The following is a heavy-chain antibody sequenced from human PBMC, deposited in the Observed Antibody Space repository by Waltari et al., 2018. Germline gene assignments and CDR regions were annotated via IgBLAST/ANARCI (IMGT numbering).Heavy chain of an antibody. Sequence: QVQLQESGPGLVKPSETLSLTCAVPGYSISSGYYWGWIRQTPGKGLEWIGSIYHSWNTYYNPSLKSRVAISVDTSKNQFSLKLTSVTAADTAVYYCASLYDSSGYYPFDYWGQGTLVTVSS. D-gene: IGHD3-22*01. CDR2: IYHSWNT. J-gene: IGHJ4*02. CDR3: ASLYDSSGYYPFDY. CDR1: GYSISSGYY. V-gene: IGHV4-38-2*01.